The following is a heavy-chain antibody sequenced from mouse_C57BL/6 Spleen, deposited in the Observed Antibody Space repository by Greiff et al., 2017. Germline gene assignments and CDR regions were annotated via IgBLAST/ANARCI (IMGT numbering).Heavy chain of an antibody. Sequence: DVKLQESGPGLVKPSQSLSLTCSVTGYSITSGYYWNWIRQFPGNKLEWMGYISYDGSNNYNPSLKNRISITRDTSKNQFFLKLNSVTTEDTATYYCARDGSSIDYWGQGTTGTVAS. V-gene: IGHV3-6*01. J-gene: IGHJ2*01. CDR3: ARDGSSIDY. CDR2: ISYDGSN. CDR1: GYSITSGYY. D-gene: IGHD1-1*01.